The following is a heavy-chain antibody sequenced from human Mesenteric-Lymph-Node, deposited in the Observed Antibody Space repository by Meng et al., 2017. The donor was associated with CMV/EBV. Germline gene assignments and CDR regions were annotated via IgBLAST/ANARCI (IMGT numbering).Heavy chain of an antibody. D-gene: IGHD1-14*01. V-gene: IGHV1-69*04. CDR1: GGTFSSFA. CDR3: ARSLSGTPTGY. CDR2: VIPMLNVA. Sequence: CKASGGTFSSFASSWVRQAPGQGLEWMGRVIPMLNVANYAQKFQGRVTITADKSTSTAYMELSSLRSEDTAVYYCARSLSGTPTGYWGQGTLVTVSS. J-gene: IGHJ4*02.